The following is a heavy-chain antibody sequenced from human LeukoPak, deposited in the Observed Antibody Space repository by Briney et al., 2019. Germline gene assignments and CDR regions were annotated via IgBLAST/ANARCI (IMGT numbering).Heavy chain of an antibody. J-gene: IGHJ4*02. CDR2: THPNSGAT. CDR3: ARDDDWGPDY. D-gene: IGHD3-9*01. V-gene: IGHV1-2*02. Sequence: ASVKVSCKASGYTFTGHYMHWIRQARGQGLEWMGWTHPNSGATHYNQKLQGRVTMTSDTSIDTVYMELTSLIYDDTAVYYCARDDDWGPDYWGQGTLVTVSS. CDR1: GYTFTGHY.